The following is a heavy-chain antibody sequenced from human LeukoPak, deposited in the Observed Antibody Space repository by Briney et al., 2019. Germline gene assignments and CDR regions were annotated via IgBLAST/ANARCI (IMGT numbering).Heavy chain of an antibody. CDR3: ARHDSFIPF. Sequence: GGSLRVSCVASGFRFSDFAMSWVRQAPGKGLEWVSGISDSGRATYYTDSVKGRCTISRDNSKNTVNLQLNNVRAEDTALYFCARHDSFIPFWGQGMQVTVSS. V-gene: IGHV3-23*01. CDR2: ISDSGRAT. D-gene: IGHD5-18*01. J-gene: IGHJ4*02. CDR1: GFRFSDFA.